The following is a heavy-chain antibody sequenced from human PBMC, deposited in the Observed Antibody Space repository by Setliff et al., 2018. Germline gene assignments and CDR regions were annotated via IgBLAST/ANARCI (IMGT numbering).Heavy chain of an antibody. J-gene: IGHJ4*02. CDR3: ARLPRTVTHFDY. CDR2: IFYSGSS. D-gene: IGHD4-17*01. Sequence: SETLSLTCTVSGVSIRSYYWSRIRQPPGKGLEWIGYIFYSGSSNYNPFLQSRVSISVDTSKNQLSLKLDSLTAADTAVYFCARLPRTVTHFDYWGQGALVTVSS. V-gene: IGHV4-59*01. CDR1: GVSIRSYY.